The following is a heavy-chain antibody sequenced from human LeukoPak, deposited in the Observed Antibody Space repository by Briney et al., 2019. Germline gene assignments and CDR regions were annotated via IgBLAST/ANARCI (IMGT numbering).Heavy chain of an antibody. Sequence: GGSLRLSCAASGFTFSSYAMSWVRQAPGKGLEWVSAISGSGGSTYYADSVKGRFTISRDNSKNTLYLQMNSLRSEDTAVYYCATDHSSSWLGGDYWGQGTLVTVSS. D-gene: IGHD6-13*01. CDR1: GFTFSSYA. CDR2: ISGSGGST. CDR3: ATDHSSSWLGGDY. V-gene: IGHV3-23*01. J-gene: IGHJ4*02.